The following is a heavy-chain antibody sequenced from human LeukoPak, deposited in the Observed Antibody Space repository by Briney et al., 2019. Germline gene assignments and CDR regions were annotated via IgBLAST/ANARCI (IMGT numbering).Heavy chain of an antibody. CDR3: AREDSYYDFWSGYSEDSYYFDY. V-gene: IGHV3-30*04. J-gene: IGHJ4*02. CDR2: ISYDGSNR. D-gene: IGHD3-3*01. CDR1: GFTFSGYA. Sequence: GGSLRLSCAASGFTFSGYAMSWVRQAPGKGLEWVAVISYDGSNRHYADSVKGRFTISRDNSKNTLYLQMNSLRVEDTAVYYCAREDSYYDFWSGYSEDSYYFDYWGQGTLVTVSS.